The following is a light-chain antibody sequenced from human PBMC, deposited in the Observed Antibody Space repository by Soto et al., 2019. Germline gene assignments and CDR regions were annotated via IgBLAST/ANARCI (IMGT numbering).Light chain of an antibody. CDR2: EVS. CDR3: SSYTRSSTYV. CDR1: SSDVGSYNR. Sequence: QSALTQPPSVSESPGQSVAISCTGTSSDVGSYNRVSWYQQPPGTAPKLLIYEVSDRPSGVPDRFSGSKSGNTASLTISGLQAEDEADYYCSSYTRSSTYVFGTGTKVTVL. J-gene: IGLJ1*01. V-gene: IGLV2-18*02.